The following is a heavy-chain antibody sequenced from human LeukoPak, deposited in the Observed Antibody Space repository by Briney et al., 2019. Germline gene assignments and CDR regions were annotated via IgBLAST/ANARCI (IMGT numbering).Heavy chain of an antibody. J-gene: IGHJ2*01. CDR3: AREPEESYDYGDYDWYFDL. Sequence: ASVKVSCKASGGTFISYAISWGRQAPGQGLEWMGRSIPIFGIANYAQKFQGRVTITADKSTSTAYMELSSLRSEDTAVYYCAREPEESYDYGDYDWYFDLWGRGTLVTVSS. CDR2: SIPIFGIA. D-gene: IGHD4-17*01. CDR1: GGTFISYA. V-gene: IGHV1-69*04.